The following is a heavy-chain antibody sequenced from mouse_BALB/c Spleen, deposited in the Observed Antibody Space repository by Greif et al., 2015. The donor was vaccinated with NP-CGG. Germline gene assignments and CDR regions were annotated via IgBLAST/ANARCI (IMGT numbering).Heavy chain of an antibody. J-gene: IGHJ4*01. D-gene: IGHD1-1*02. CDR1: GYTFTSYW. V-gene: IGHV1-69*02. Sequence: VQLQQSGAELVRPGASVKLSCKASGYTFTSYWINWVKQRPGQGLEWIGNIYPSDSYTNYNQKFKDKATLTVDKSSSTAYMQLSSPTSEDSAVYYCTRKDYYGGAMDYWGQGTSVTVSS. CDR3: TRKDYYGGAMDY. CDR2: IYPSDSYT.